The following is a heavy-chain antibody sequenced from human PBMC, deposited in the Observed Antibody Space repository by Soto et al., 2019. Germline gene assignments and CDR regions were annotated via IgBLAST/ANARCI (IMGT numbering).Heavy chain of an antibody. V-gene: IGHV1-18*04. CDR1: GYTFTTYV. D-gene: IGHD6-6*01. J-gene: IGHJ5*02. Sequence: QVQLVQSGAEVKKPGASLKVSCKASGYTFTTYVLSWVRQAPGQGLEWMGWISVYNGNTHYARAFEGRVTMTTDTATSTADMELRSLRAEDTAVYYCAREREAARPGGFDPWGQGTLVTVSS. CDR3: AREREAARPGGFDP. CDR2: ISVYNGNT.